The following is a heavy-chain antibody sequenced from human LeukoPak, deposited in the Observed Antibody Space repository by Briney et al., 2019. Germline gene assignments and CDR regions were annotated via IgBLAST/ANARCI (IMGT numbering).Heavy chain of an antibody. D-gene: IGHD2-15*01. Sequence: SVKVSCKASGGTFSSYAISWVRQAPGQGLEWMGGIIPIFGTANYAQKFQGRVTITADESTSTAYMELSSLRSEDTAVYYCARDQNIVVVVAATQFYCYGMDVWGQGTTVTVSS. CDR3: ARDQNIVVVVAATQFYCYGMDV. V-gene: IGHV1-69*01. CDR1: GGTFSSYA. CDR2: IIPIFGTA. J-gene: IGHJ6*02.